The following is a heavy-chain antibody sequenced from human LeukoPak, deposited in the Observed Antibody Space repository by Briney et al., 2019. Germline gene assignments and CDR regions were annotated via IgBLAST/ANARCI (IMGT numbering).Heavy chain of an antibody. J-gene: IGHJ4*02. CDR3: ARDAMKDTAMAPLDY. V-gene: IGHV3-30*03. D-gene: IGHD5-18*01. Sequence: GGSLRLSCAASGFTFSSYGMHWVRQAPGKGLEWVAVISYDGSNKYYADSVKGRFTISRDNSKNTLYLRMNSLRSEDTAVYYCARDAMKDTAMAPLDYWGQGTLVTVSS. CDR1: GFTFSSYG. CDR2: ISYDGSNK.